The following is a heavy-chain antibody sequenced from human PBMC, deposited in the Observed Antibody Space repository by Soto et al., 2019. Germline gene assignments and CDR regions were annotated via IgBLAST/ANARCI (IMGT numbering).Heavy chain of an antibody. CDR2: INHSGST. CDR3: ARGRYGSGSYLNY. J-gene: IGHJ4*02. V-gene: IGHV4-34*01. CDR1: GGSFSGYY. Sequence: SETLSLTCAVYGGSFSGYYWSWIRQPPGKGLEWIGEINHSGSTNYNPSLKSRVTISVDTSKNQFSLKLSSVTAADTAVYYCARGRYGSGSYLNYWGQGTLVTVSS. D-gene: IGHD3-10*01.